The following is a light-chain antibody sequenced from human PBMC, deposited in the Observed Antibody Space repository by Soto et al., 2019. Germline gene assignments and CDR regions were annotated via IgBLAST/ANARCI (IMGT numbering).Light chain of an antibody. J-gene: IGKJ4*01. Sequence: EIVMTQSPVTLSLSPGDRATLSCRASQSLSNTYISWYQQKPGQAPRLLIYGASTRATGIPATFSGSGSGTDFTLTISSLQPEDFALYYCHQDFDLPLTFGGGTKVEIK. V-gene: IGKV3D-7*01. CDR1: QSLSNTY. CDR2: GAS. CDR3: HQDFDLPLT.